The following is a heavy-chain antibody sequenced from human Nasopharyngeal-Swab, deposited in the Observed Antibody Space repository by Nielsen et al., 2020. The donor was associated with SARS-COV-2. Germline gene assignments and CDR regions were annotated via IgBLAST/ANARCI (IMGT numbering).Heavy chain of an antibody. V-gene: IGHV3-21*01. J-gene: IGHJ4*02. CDR3: ARDLGHYDPPFDY. D-gene: IGHD3-22*01. Sequence: VRQAPGKGLEWVSSISSSSSYIYYADSVKGRFTISRDNAKNSLYLQMNSLRAEDTAVYYCARDLGHYDPPFDYWGQGTLVTVSS. CDR2: ISSSSSYI.